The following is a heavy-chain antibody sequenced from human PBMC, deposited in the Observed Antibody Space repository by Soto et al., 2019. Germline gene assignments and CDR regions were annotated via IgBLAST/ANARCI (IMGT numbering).Heavy chain of an antibody. Sequence: ASVKVSCKASGYTFTSYDINWVRQATGQGLEWMGWMNPNSGNTGYAQKFQGRVTMTRNTSISTAYMELSSLRSEDTAVYYCARAEISYYYDSSGYLADYWGQGTLVTVSS. J-gene: IGHJ4*02. V-gene: IGHV1-8*01. CDR1: GYTFTSYD. CDR3: ARAEISYYYDSSGYLADY. CDR2: MNPNSGNT. D-gene: IGHD3-22*01.